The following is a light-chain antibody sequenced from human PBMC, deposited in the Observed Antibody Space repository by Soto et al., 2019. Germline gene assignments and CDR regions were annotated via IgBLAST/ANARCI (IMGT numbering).Light chain of an antibody. J-gene: IGKJ4*01. CDR2: GAS. V-gene: IGKV3-15*01. CDR3: QQANSFPFT. Sequence: EIVMTQSPATLSVSPGERATVSCRASQSVSSNLAWYQQKPGQAPRLLIYGASIRATGIPARFSGSGSWTEFTLTISSLQPEDFATYYCQQANSFPFTFGGGTKVDIK. CDR1: QSVSSN.